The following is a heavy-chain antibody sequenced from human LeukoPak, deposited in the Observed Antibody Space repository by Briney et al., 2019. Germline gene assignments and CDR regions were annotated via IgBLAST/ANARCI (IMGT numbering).Heavy chain of an antibody. J-gene: IGHJ6*03. CDR3: ARDATTAVGWVYMDV. CDR1: GFTFSHAW. CDR2: ISGSGGST. V-gene: IGHV3-23*01. D-gene: IGHD6-13*01. Sequence: GGSLRLSCAVSGFTFSHAWMSWVRQAPGKGLEWVSAISGSGGSTYYADSVKGRFTISRDNSKNTLYLQMNSLTAEDTALYYCARDATTAVGWVYMDVWGKGTTVTISS.